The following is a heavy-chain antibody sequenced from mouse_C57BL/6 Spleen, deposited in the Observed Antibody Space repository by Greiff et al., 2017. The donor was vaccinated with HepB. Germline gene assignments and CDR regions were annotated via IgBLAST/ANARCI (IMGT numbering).Heavy chain of an antibody. CDR1: GYTFTSYL. CDR2: IDPSDKYT. J-gene: IGHJ3*01. Sequence: QVQLQQPGAELVMPGASVKLSCKASGYTFTSYLMHWVMPRPGPGLEWTGEIDPSDKYTNYNDKFKGKSTLTVDKSSSTAYMQLSSLTSEDSAVYYCGRTGEYDYDPFAYWGQGTLVTVSA. CDR3: GRTGEYDYDPFAY. D-gene: IGHD2-4*01. V-gene: IGHV1-69*01.